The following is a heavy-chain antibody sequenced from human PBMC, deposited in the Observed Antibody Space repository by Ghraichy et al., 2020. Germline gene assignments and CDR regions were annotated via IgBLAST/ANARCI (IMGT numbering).Heavy chain of an antibody. V-gene: IGHV4-39*01. Sequence: SETLPLTCTVSGGSISSSSYYWGWIRQPPGKGLEWIGSIYYSGSTYYNPSLKSRVTISVDTSKNQFSLKLSSVTAADTAVYYCARFYYYDSSGEIDYWGQGTLVTVSS. CDR1: GGSISSSSYY. D-gene: IGHD3-22*01. CDR2: IYYSGST. CDR3: ARFYYYDSSGEIDY. J-gene: IGHJ4*02.